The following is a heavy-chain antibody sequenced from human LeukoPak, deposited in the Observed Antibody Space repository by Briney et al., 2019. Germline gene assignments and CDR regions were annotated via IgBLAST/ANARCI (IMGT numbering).Heavy chain of an antibody. Sequence: PGGSLRLSCAAPGFTFSSYAMSWVRQAPGKGLEWVSAISGSGGSTYYADSVKGRFTISRDNSKNTLYLQMNSLRAEDTAVYYCAKEVSYSSGPYYFDYWGQGTLVTVSS. D-gene: IGHD6-19*01. J-gene: IGHJ4*02. V-gene: IGHV3-23*01. CDR3: AKEVSYSSGPYYFDY. CDR1: GFTFSSYA. CDR2: ISGSGGST.